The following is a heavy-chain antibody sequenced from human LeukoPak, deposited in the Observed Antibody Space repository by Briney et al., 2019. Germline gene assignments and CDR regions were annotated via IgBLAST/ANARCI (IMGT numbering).Heavy chain of an antibody. J-gene: IGHJ5*02. Sequence: GRSQRLSCAASGFTFSNYAMHWVRQAPGQGLEYVSTISSNGGSTYYADSVKGRFTISRDNSKNTLYLQMGSLRVEDMAVYYCARGVPYVSASYIETWFDPWGQGTLVTVSS. CDR1: GFTFSNYA. V-gene: IGHV3-64*02. D-gene: IGHD3-10*01. CDR2: ISSNGGST. CDR3: ARGVPYVSASYIETWFDP.